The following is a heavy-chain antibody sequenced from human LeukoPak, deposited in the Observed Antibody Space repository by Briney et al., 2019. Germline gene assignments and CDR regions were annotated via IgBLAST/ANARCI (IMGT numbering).Heavy chain of an antibody. D-gene: IGHD4-11*01. CDR2: TSGSGGST. Sequence: PGGSLRLSCAASGFTFSSYAMSWVRQAPGKGLEWVSATSGSGGSTYYADSVKGRFTISRDNSKNTLYLQMNSLRAEDTAVYYCAKVWSSNYVFDYWGQGTLVTVSS. CDR1: GFTFSSYA. V-gene: IGHV3-23*01. CDR3: AKVWSSNYVFDY. J-gene: IGHJ4*02.